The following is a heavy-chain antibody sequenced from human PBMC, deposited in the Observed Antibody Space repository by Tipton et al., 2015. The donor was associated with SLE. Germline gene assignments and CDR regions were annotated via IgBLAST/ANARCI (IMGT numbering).Heavy chain of an antibody. Sequence: SLRLSCAASGFTFSNFWMHWVRQAPGKGLVWVSRIYTDGSRIHYADSVKGRFTISRDNAKNTLYLEINSLRAEDTAVYHCAKGKYSSSFDPFDMWGQGTLVTVSS. CDR1: GFTFSNFW. V-gene: IGHV3-74*01. J-gene: IGHJ3*02. CDR3: AKGKYSSSFDPFDM. D-gene: IGHD6-13*01. CDR2: IYTDGSRI.